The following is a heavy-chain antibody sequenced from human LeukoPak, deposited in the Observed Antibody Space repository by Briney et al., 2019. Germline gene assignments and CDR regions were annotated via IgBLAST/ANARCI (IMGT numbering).Heavy chain of an antibody. J-gene: IGHJ4*02. CDR1: GFTVSSNE. CDR3: VKQLAPGFDY. CDR2: ISGSGGST. D-gene: IGHD6-6*01. V-gene: IGHV3-23*01. Sequence: PGGSLRLSCAASGFTVSSNEMSWVRQAPGKGLEWVSAISGSGGSTYYADSVKGRFTISRDNSKNTLYLQMNSLRAEDTAVYYCVKQLAPGFDYWGQGTLVTVSS.